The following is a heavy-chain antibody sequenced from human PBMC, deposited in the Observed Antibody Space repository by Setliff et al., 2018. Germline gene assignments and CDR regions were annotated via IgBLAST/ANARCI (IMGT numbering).Heavy chain of an antibody. V-gene: IGHV4-39*07. J-gene: IGHJ6*02. CDR3: ARDRVTTLENYYYYYGMDV. CDR1: GGSISSSSYY. Sequence: ETLSLTCTVSGGSISSSSYYWGWIRQPPGKGLEWIGSIYYSGSTYYNPSLKSRVTISVGTSKNQFSLKLSSVTAADTAVYYCARDRVTTLENYYYYYGMDVWGQGTTVTVS. D-gene: IGHD4-17*01. CDR2: IYYSGST.